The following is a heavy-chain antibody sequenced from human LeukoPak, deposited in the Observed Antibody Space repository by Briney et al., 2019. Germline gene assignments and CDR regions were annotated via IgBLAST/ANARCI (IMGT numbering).Heavy chain of an antibody. J-gene: IGHJ4*02. CDR3: ATKQWLAPPPDS. Sequence: RGSLRLSCAASGFTFSKYWMLWVRQAPGKGLESVSRINTDGTVTTYADSVKGRFTVSRDNADNTMFLQMNSVRDEDTAVYYCATKQWLAPPPDSWGQGTPVTVSS. V-gene: IGHV3-74*01. D-gene: IGHD6-19*01. CDR2: INTDGTVT. CDR1: GFTFSKYW.